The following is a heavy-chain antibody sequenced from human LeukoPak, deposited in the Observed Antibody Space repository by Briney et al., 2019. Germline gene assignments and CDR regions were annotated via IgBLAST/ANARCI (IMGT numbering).Heavy chain of an antibody. CDR2: ISGSGGDT. V-gene: IGHV3-23*01. D-gene: IGHD5-24*01. J-gene: IGHJ4*02. Sequence: TGGSLRLSCAASGFTFNNYALSWVRQAPGKGLEWVSAISGSGGDTYYAGSVKGRFTISRDFSKNTLYLQMNSLRVEDTALYYCAKGPKPGDGFHCDSWGQGTLVTVSS. CDR3: AKGPKPGDGFHCDS. CDR1: GFTFNNYA.